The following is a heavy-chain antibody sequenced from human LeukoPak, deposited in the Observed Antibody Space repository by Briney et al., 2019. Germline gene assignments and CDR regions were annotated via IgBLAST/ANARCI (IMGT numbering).Heavy chain of an antibody. CDR2: INHSGST. Sequence: SETLSLTCAVYGGSFSAYYWSWIRQAPGKGLEWIGEINHSGSTYYNPSLKSRVTISVDTSKNQFSLKLSSVTAADTAVYYCARDRWDTATNDAFDIWGQGTMVTVSS. V-gene: IGHV4-34*01. CDR3: ARDRWDTATNDAFDI. J-gene: IGHJ3*02. CDR1: GGSFSAYY. D-gene: IGHD5-18*01.